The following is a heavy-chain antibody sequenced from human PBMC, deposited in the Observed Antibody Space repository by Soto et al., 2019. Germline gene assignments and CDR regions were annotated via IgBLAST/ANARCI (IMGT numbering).Heavy chain of an antibody. V-gene: IGHV3-53*01. Sequence: GGSLRLSCAASGFTVSSNYMSWVRQAPGKGLEWVSVIYSGGSTYYADSVKGRFTISRDNSKNTLYLEMNSLRAEDTAVYYCAKKTGIAAAGPGFDYWGQGTLVIVSS. CDR1: GFTVSSNY. J-gene: IGHJ4*02. D-gene: IGHD6-13*01. CDR2: IYSGGST. CDR3: AKKTGIAAAGPGFDY.